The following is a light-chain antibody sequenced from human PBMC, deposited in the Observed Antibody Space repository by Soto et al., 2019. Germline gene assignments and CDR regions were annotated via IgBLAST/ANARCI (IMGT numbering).Light chain of an antibody. CDR2: DNT. V-gene: IGLV1-40*01. CDR1: NSNIGADYG. Sequence: QLVLTQPPSVTGAPGQRVTISCTGSNSNIGADYGVHWYQQFPETAPKLLIYDNTNRPSGVPDRFSGSKSGTSASLAITGLQAEDEADYYCQSFDSSFIGLVFGGGTKLTVL. CDR3: QSFDSSFIGLV. J-gene: IGLJ2*01.